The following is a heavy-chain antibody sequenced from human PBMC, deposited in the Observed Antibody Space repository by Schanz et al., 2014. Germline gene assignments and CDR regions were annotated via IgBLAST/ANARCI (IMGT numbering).Heavy chain of an antibody. Sequence: VQLVESGGGVVQPGGSLRLSCEASEFTFSSYKMNWVRQAPGKGLEWVSSISSSGSYIHYADSVKGRFTISRDNSKNTLYLQMNSLRSDDTAVYYCARSAGRDFWSGYYTRFDYWGQGTLVTVSS. V-gene: IGHV3-21*04. J-gene: IGHJ4*02. D-gene: IGHD3-3*01. CDR1: EFTFSSYK. CDR2: ISSSGSYI. CDR3: ARSAGRDFWSGYYTRFDY.